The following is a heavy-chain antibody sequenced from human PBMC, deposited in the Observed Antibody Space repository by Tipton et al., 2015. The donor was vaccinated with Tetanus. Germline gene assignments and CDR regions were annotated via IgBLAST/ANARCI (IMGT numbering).Heavy chain of an antibody. D-gene: IGHD6-13*01. CDR3: ARVRSAAYTTNWYSGDNWFDP. CDR1: GGSMISYY. CDR2: IDASGST. V-gene: IGHV4-4*07. J-gene: IGHJ5*02. Sequence: LRLSCTVSGGSMISYYWSWIRQPAGKGLEWIGRIDASGSTDYNPSLKSRVTMSVDTSENQFSLKLSSVIAADTAIYYCARVRSAAYTTNWYSGDNWFDPWGQGTLVTVSS.